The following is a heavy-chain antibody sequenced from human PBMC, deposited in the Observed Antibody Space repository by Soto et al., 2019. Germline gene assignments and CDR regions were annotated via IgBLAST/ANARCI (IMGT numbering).Heavy chain of an antibody. J-gene: IGHJ4*02. CDR2: ISAYNGNT. CDR1: GYTFTSYG. Sequence: ASVKVSCKASGYTFTSYGISWVRQAPGQGLERMGWISAYNGNTNYAQKLQGRVTMTTDTSTSTAYMELRSLRSDDTAVYYCARDHVGSRGVIITFGDYWGQGTLVTVSS. CDR3: ARDHVGSRGVIITFGDY. D-gene: IGHD3-10*01. V-gene: IGHV1-18*01.